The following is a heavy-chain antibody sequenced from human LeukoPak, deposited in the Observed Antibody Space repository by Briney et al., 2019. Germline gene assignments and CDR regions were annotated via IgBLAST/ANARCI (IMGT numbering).Heavy chain of an antibody. Sequence: ASVKVSCKASGYTFTGYYMHWERQAPGQGLEWMGWINPNSGGTNYAQKFQGRVTMTRDTSISTAYMELSRLRSDDTAVYYCARGNYDFWSGYPFDYWGQGTLVTVSS. CDR1: GYTFTGYY. V-gene: IGHV1-2*02. CDR2: INPNSGGT. CDR3: ARGNYDFWSGYPFDY. J-gene: IGHJ4*02. D-gene: IGHD3-3*01.